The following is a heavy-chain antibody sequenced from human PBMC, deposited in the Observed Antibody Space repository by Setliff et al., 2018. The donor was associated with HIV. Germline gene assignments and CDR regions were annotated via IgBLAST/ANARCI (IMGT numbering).Heavy chain of an antibody. J-gene: IGHJ3*02. CDR3: ARDQTGVAAAAFGGGSAWSDEGFDI. V-gene: IGHV1-46*01. CDR1: GYTFTSYY. Sequence: GASVKVSCKASGYTFTSYYMHWVRQAPGQGLEWMGMVYPSDGSTSYAQKFQGRVTMTRDTSTSTIYMELNSLTSEDTAVYYCARDQTGVAAAAFGGGSAWSDEGFDIWGQGTMVTVSS. D-gene: IGHD6-13*01. CDR2: VYPSDGST.